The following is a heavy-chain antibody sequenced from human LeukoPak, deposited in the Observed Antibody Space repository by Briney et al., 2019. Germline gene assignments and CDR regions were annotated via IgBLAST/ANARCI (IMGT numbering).Heavy chain of an antibody. Sequence: SETLSLTCAVSGGSFSGYYWSWIRQPPGKGLEWIGEINHSGSTNYNPSLKSRVTISVDTSKNQFSLKLSSVTAADTAVYYCARGRIYYVWGSYRPFDYWGQGTLVTVSS. CDR1: GGSFSGYY. V-gene: IGHV4-34*01. D-gene: IGHD3-16*02. J-gene: IGHJ4*02. CDR3: ARGRIYYVWGSYRPFDY. CDR2: INHSGST.